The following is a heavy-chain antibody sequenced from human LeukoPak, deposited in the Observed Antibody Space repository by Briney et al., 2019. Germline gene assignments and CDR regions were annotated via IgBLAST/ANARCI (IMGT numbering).Heavy chain of an antibody. CDR1: GFTFSSHP. V-gene: IGHV3-30*04. CDR2: ISYEGTNE. Sequence: GRSLRLSCVASGFTFSSHPMHWVRQAPGKGLEWVAAISYEGTNEYYADSVKGRFTISRDNSENTLYVQMSSLRAEDSALYYCARADYYSSGSYLAEIDYWGRGTLVIVSS. D-gene: IGHD3-10*01. CDR3: ARADYYSSGSYLAEIDY. J-gene: IGHJ4*02.